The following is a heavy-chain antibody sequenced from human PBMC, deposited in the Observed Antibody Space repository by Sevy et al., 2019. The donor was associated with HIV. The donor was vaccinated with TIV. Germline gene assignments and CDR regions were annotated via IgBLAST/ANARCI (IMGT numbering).Heavy chain of an antibody. Sequence: SETLSLTCTVSGDSISSSFWSWIRQPPGKGLEWIGYISHSGSTNYSPSPKSRFTIAVNTSKNQLSLKVNSVTAADTAVCYCTRDFYDNRPRGFDPWGQGILVTVSS. CDR3: TRDFYDNRPRGFDP. CDR1: GDSISSSF. V-gene: IGHV4-59*01. CDR2: ISHSGST. D-gene: IGHD3-22*01. J-gene: IGHJ5*02.